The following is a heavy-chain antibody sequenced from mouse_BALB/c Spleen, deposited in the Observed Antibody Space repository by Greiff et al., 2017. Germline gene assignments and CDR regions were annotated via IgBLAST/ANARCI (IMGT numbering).Heavy chain of an antibody. J-gene: IGHJ3*01. Sequence: VQLQQPGAELVKPGASVKMSCKASGYTFTSYNMHWVKQTPGQGLEWIGAIYPGNGDTSYNQKFKGKATLTADKSSSTAYMQLSSLTSEDSAVYYCARLTYPFAYWGQGTLVTVSA. D-gene: IGHD5-1*01. CDR3: ARLTYPFAY. CDR2: IYPGNGDT. CDR1: GYTFTSYN. V-gene: IGHV1-12*01.